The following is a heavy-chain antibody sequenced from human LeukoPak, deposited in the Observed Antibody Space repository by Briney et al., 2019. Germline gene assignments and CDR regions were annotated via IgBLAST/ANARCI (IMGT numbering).Heavy chain of an antibody. CDR2: ISSSSSYI. V-gene: IGHV3-21*01. J-gene: IGHJ4*02. CDR3: ARAVAGRSPN. CDR1: GFTFSSYS. Sequence: PGGSLRFSCAAYGFTFSSYSMNWVRQAPGKGLEWVSSISSSSSYIYYADSVKGRFTISRDNAKNSLYLQMNSLRAEDTAVYYCARAVAGRSPNWGQGTLVTVSS. D-gene: IGHD6-19*01.